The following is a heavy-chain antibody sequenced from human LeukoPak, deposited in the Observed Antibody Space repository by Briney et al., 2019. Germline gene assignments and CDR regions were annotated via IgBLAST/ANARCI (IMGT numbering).Heavy chain of an antibody. CDR2: IASDGSST. V-gene: IGHV3-74*01. CDR3: ARDFRYHDSSGYYSFDY. CDR1: GFTFSDYW. Sequence: GGSLRLSCAASGFTFSDYWMHWVRHAPGKGLVWVSRIASDGSSTSYADSVKGRFTISRDNAKNTLYVQMNSLRAEDTAVYYCARDFRYHDSSGYYSFDYWGQGTLVTVSS. J-gene: IGHJ4*02. D-gene: IGHD3-22*01.